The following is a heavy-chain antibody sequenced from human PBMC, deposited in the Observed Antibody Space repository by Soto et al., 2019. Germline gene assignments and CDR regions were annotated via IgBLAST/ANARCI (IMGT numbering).Heavy chain of an antibody. V-gene: IGHV3-23*01. J-gene: IGHJ4*02. CDR2: ISGSGGST. D-gene: IGHD3-16*01. CDR1: GLTFSHYG. CDR3: AKARFDYDYVWAD. Sequence: EVQLLESGGGLVQPGGSLRLSCAGSGLTFSHYGMNWVRQAPGKGLEWVSAISGSGGSTYYADSVKGRFTISRDNSKNTLYLQMNSLRAEDTAVYYCAKARFDYDYVWADWGQGTLVTVSS.